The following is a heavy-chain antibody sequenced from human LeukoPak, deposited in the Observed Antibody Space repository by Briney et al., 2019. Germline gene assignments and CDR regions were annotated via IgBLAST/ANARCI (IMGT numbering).Heavy chain of an antibody. CDR2: ITQAGSEQ. V-gene: IGHV3-7*01. CDR3: ARDPYSSSSFDY. J-gene: IGHJ4*02. Sequence: GGSLRLSCAASGVTFSRNWRSWGRQGPGKGRQWVASITQAGSEQSYVDSVSGPFTVSRDNADNSLYLQMNSLRAEDTAVYYCARDPYSSSSFDYWGQGTLVTVSS. D-gene: IGHD6-6*01. CDR1: GVTFSRNW.